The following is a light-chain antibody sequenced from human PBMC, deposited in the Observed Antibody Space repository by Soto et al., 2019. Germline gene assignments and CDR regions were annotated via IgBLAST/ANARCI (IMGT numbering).Light chain of an antibody. CDR1: QTVRNNY. J-gene: IGKJ4*01. Sequence: EFVLTQSPGTLSLSPGERSTLSCRASQTVRNNYLAWYQQKPGQAPRLLIYDASSRATGIPDRFSGGGSGTDFTLTNRSLEPEDFAVYYCQQFSSYPLTFGGGTKVEIK. V-gene: IGKV3-20*01. CDR2: DAS. CDR3: QQFSSYPLT.